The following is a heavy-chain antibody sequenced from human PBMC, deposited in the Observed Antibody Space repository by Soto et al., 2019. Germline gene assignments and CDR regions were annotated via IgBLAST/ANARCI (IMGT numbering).Heavy chain of an antibody. J-gene: IGHJ4*02. D-gene: IGHD6-13*01. CDR1: GYTFTSYG. V-gene: IGHV1-18*01. Sequence: VQLVQSGREVKKPGASVKVSCKASGYTFTSYGITWVRQAPGQGLEWMGWVSGYNGNTEYAQNFQGKVTIIADKSTSTAYLELRSLRSDDTALYYCARGLYSSSWHGEIYWGQGTLVTVSS. CDR2: VSGYNGNT. CDR3: ARGLYSSSWHGEIY.